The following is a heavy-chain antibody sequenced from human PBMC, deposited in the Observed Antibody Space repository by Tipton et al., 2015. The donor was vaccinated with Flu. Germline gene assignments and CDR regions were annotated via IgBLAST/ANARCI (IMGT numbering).Heavy chain of an antibody. D-gene: IGHD6-13*01. CDR2: IKDDGSET. V-gene: IGHV3-7*01. CDR1: GFTFGSYW. CDR3: ARALGNSWYGSDHFDY. J-gene: IGHJ4*02. Sequence: SLRLSCAVSGFTFGSYWMSWVRQAPGKGLEWVASIKDDGSETYFVDSVKGRFTISRDNAKNSLYLQMSSLRVEDTAVYYCARALGNSWYGSDHFDYWGQGTLVTVSS.